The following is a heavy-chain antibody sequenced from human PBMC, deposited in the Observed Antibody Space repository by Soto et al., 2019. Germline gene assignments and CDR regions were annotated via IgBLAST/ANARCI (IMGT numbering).Heavy chain of an antibody. Sequence: EVQLVESGGGLVQPGGSLKLSCAASGFTFSGSAMHWVRQTSGKGLEWVGRIRTKANDYATVYSASVKGRFTISGDDSKNTAYLQMSSLRPEDTALYYCTPTVTLRGFDYWGQGTLVTVSS. CDR2: IRTKANDYAT. J-gene: IGHJ4*02. CDR1: GFTFSGSA. D-gene: IGHD4-17*01. V-gene: IGHV3-73*02. CDR3: TPTVTLRGFDY.